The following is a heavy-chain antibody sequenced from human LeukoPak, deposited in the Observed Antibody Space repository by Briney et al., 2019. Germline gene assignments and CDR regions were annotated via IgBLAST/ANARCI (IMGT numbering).Heavy chain of an antibody. Sequence: SSETLSLTCGVSGYSIRSGYHCAWIRQPPGKGLGLSGTIFHSVSPYYNPPLNGRDTFSQDSPKHRFSLKLTSVAAADTAVYYCARERPLLSGWGWFGPWGQVILVTVSS. D-gene: IGHD6-19*01. V-gene: IGHV4-38-2*02. CDR2: IFHSVSP. J-gene: IGHJ5*02. CDR3: ARERPLLSGWGWFGP. CDR1: GYSIRSGYH.